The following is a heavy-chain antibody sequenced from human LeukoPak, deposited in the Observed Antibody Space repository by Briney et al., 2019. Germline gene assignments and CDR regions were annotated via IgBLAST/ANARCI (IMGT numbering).Heavy chain of an antibody. CDR3: ARELGGGDAFDS. J-gene: IGHJ3*02. CDR1: GGSISSGDSY. Sequence: SQTLSLTCSVSGGSISSGDSYWSWIRQPPGKGLEGIGYIYYSGSTNYNPSLKSRVTISVDTSKNQFSLKLSSVTAADTAVYFCARELGGGDAFDSWGQGTMVTVSS. D-gene: IGHD3-16*01. V-gene: IGHV4-61*08. CDR2: IYYSGST.